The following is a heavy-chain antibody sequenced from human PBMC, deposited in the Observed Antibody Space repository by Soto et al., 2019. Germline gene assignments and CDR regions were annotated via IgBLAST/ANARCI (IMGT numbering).Heavy chain of an antibody. Sequence: SQTPSLPCIVAGGNISSYYRRRIRKPTRKGLEWIGYIYYSGSTNYNPSLKSRVTISVDTSKNQFSLKLSSVTAADTAVFYFARYDYGDYEGEDAFDIWGQGTMVPVS. CDR2: IYYSGST. D-gene: IGHD4-17*01. J-gene: IGHJ3*02. CDR3: ARYDYGDYEGEDAFDI. V-gene: IGHV4-59*01. CDR1: GGNISSYY.